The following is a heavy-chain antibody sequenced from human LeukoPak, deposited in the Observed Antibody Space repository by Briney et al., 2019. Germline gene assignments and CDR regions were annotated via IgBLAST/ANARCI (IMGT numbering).Heavy chain of an antibody. D-gene: IGHD3-10*01. CDR3: ARDYGSGSYYNYFPPNYCMDV. CDR2: IYTSGST. Sequence: SETLSLTCTVSGGSISSGSYYWSWIRQPAGKGLEWIGRIYTSGSTNYNPSLKSRVTISVDTSKNQFSLKLSSVTAADTAVYYCARDYGSGSYYNYFPPNYCMDVWGKGTTVTISS. J-gene: IGHJ6*03. V-gene: IGHV4-61*02. CDR1: GGSISSGSYY.